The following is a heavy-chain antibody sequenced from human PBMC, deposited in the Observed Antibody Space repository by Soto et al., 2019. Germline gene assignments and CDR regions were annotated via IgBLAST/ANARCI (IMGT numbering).Heavy chain of an antibody. CDR1: GFTFSSYA. D-gene: IGHD5-12*01. Sequence: EVQLLESGGGLVQPGGSLRLSCAASGFTFSSYAMSWVRHAPGKGLEWVSAISGSGVSTYYADSVKGRVTISRDNSTNTLYLKMNSLRAEDKSVNYGAKATSGYELDYWGQGTLVTVSS. J-gene: IGHJ4*02. CDR2: ISGSGVST. V-gene: IGHV3-23*01. CDR3: AKATSGYELDY.